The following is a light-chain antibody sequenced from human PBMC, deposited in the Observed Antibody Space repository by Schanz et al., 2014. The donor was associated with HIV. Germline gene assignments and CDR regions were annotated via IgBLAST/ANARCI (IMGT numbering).Light chain of an antibody. Sequence: IQMTQSPSSLSASVGDRVTITCRASQTIANFLNWYQQTPGKAPKLLIYGAFSLQRGVPSRFSGSGSGTDFTLTISSLQPEDIATYYCQHYDNLPPKYTFGQGTKLEIK. CDR2: GAF. V-gene: IGKV1-33*01. CDR3: QHYDNLPPKYT. CDR1: QTIANF. J-gene: IGKJ2*01.